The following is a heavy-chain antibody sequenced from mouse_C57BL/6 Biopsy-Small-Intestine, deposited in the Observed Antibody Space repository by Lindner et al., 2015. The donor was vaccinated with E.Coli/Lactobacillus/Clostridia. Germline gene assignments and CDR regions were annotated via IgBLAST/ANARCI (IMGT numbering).Heavy chain of an antibody. V-gene: IGHV1-22*01. J-gene: IGHJ3*01. Sequence: SVKVSCKASGYTFIGYYIHWVRQAPGQGLEWMGWINSNSGGTSYAQKFQGRVSMTRDTSITTAYMELSRLRSDDTAVYYCARVGGQFYYDSSGQLINDAFDIWGQGTMVTVSS. D-gene: IGHD1-1*01. CDR1: GYTFIGYY. CDR2: INSNSGGT. CDR3: ARVGGQFYYDSSGQLINDAFDI.